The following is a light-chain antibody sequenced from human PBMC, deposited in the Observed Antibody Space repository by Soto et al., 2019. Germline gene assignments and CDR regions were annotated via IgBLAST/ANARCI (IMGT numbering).Light chain of an antibody. Sequence: QSALTQPHSASGSPGQSVTISCTGTSSDVGAYNYVSWYQHHPGKAPQLMIYEVTKRPSGVPDRCSGSKSGNTASLTVSGLPAEDEADYYCSSYAGSNNLVFGGGTQLTVL. V-gene: IGLV2-8*01. CDR2: EVT. CDR1: SSDVGAYNY. CDR3: SSYAGSNNLV. J-gene: IGLJ3*02.